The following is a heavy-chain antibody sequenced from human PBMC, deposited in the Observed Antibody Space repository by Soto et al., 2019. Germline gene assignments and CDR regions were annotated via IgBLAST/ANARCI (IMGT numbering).Heavy chain of an antibody. CDR3: AGTVDIPDYHGMDV. J-gene: IGHJ6*02. Sequence: QVQLVQSGAEVKKPGSSVRVSCKASGGTLRSHAINWVRQAPGQGLEWMGGIIPIFGSPNYAQKFQGRVTITADESSITAYMEQSSLKSEATAVYYCAGTVDIPDYHGMDVWGQGTTVTVSS. D-gene: IGHD2-2*02. CDR2: IIPIFGSP. CDR1: GGTLRSHA. V-gene: IGHV1-69*01.